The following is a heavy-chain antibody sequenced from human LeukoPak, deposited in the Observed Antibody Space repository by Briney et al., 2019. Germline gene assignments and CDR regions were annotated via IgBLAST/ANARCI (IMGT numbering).Heavy chain of an antibody. D-gene: IGHD4-17*01. V-gene: IGHV4-31*03. CDR3: ARDIYDYGDNRSDRAFDI. CDR1: GGSISSGGYY. J-gene: IGHJ3*02. CDR2: INYSGSS. Sequence: SETLSLTCTVSGGSISSGGYYWSWIRQHPGKGLEWIGYINYSGSSYYNPSLKSRVSISVDTSKNQFSLKLSSVTAADTAVYYCARDIYDYGDNRSDRAFDIWGQGTMVTVSS.